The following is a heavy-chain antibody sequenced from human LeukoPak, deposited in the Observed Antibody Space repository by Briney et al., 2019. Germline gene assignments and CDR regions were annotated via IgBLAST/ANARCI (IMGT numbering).Heavy chain of an antibody. CDR2: ISSDGSNK. D-gene: IGHD2/OR15-2a*01. V-gene: IGHV3-30*04. CDR3: AREGGRVLTMRAPSY. J-gene: IGHJ4*02. CDR1: GFTFSSYA. Sequence: PGGSLRLSCAASGFTFSSYAMHWVRQAPGKGLEWVAVISSDGSNKYYADSVKGRFTISRDNSKNTLYLQMNSLRAEDTAVYYCAREGGRVLTMRAPSYWGQGTLVTVSS.